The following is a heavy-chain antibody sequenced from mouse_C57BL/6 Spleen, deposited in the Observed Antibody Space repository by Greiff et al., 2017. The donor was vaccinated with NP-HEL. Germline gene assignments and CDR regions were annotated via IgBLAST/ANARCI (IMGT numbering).Heavy chain of an antibody. D-gene: IGHD2-5*01. CDR1: GFTFSDYG. J-gene: IGHJ4*01. Sequence: EVKLMESGGGLVKPGGSLKLSCAASGFTFSDYGMHWVRQAPEKGLEWVAYISSGSSTIYYVDTVKGRFTISRDNAKNTLFLQMTSLRSEDTAMYYCARDYSNHYYAMDYWGQGTSVTVSS. V-gene: IGHV5-17*01. CDR3: ARDYSNHYYAMDY. CDR2: ISSGSSTI.